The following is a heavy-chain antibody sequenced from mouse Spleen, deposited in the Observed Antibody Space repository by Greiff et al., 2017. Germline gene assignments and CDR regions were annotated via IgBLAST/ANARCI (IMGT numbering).Heavy chain of an antibody. Sequence: EVQVVESGGGLVKPGGSLKLSCAASGFTFSSYAMSWVRQTPEKRLEWVATISSGGSYTYYPDSVKGRFTISRDNAKNTLYLQMSSLRSEDTAMYYCASFYDGFDYWGQGTTLTVSS. CDR1: GFTFSSYA. J-gene: IGHJ2*01. V-gene: IGHV5-9-3*01. D-gene: IGHD2-3*01. CDR3: ASFYDGFDY. CDR2: ISSGGSYT.